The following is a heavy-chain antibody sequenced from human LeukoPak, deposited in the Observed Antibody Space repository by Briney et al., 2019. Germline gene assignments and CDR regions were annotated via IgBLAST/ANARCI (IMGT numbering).Heavy chain of an antibody. Sequence: GASVTVSWTASGYTFTSYGISWVRQAPGQGLEWMGWISAYNGNTNYAQKLQGRVTMTTDTSTSTAYMELRSLRSDDTAVYYCARDSDTYYYGSGSYHWFDPWGQGTLVTVSS. D-gene: IGHD3-10*01. CDR1: GYTFTSYG. J-gene: IGHJ5*02. V-gene: IGHV1-18*01. CDR2: ISAYNGNT. CDR3: ARDSDTYYYGSGSYHWFDP.